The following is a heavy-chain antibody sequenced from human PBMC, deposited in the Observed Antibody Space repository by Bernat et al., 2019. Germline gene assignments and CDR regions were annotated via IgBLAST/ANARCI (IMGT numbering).Heavy chain of an antibody. J-gene: IGHJ6*02. CDR2: IRYDGSKK. D-gene: IGHD6-19*01. CDR3: AKSVYSSDNYGMDV. V-gene: IGHV3-30*02. Sequence: QVHLVESGGGVVQPGGSLRLSCAASGFTFSSFGMHWVRQAPGKGLEWVALIRYDGSKKYYADSMKGKVTISRDNSKNMLYLQMNSLRAEDTAVYYCAKSVYSSDNYGMDVWGQGTTVTVSS. CDR1: GFTFSSFG.